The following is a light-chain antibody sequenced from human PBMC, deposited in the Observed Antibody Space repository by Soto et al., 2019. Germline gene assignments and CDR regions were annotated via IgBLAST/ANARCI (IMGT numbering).Light chain of an antibody. J-gene: IGKJ4*01. CDR1: QSLSRY. V-gene: IGKV3-11*01. CDR3: QQRSNWPPLT. CDR2: DAS. Sequence: EIVLTQSPATLSLSPGERATLSCRASQSLSRYLAWFQQKPGRAPRLLIYDASNRAAGIPARFSGSGSGTDFTLTISSLEPEDSAVYYCQQRSNWPPLTFGGGTKVEIK.